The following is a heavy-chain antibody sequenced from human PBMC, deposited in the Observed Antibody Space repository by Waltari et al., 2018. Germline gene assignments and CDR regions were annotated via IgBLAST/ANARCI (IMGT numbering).Heavy chain of an antibody. Sequence: EVQLLESGGGLVQPGGSLRLSCAASGFTFSSYAMSWVRQSPGKGLDWVSPIGGSGGSTSYADSVKGRFTISRDNSKNTLYRQMNSLRAEDTAVYYCANVPYYDILTGYYSPSYGMDVWGQGTTVTVSS. CDR1: GFTFSSYA. J-gene: IGHJ6*02. CDR3: ANVPYYDILTGYYSPSYGMDV. V-gene: IGHV3-23*01. D-gene: IGHD3-9*01. CDR2: IGGSGGST.